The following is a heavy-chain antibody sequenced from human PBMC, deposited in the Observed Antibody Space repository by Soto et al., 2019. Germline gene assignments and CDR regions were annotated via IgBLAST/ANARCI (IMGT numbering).Heavy chain of an antibody. J-gene: IGHJ4*02. CDR2: IKQDGSEK. CDR3: ARDLHYYDSSGYYYFDY. Sequence: PGGSLRLSCAASGFTFSSYWMSWVRQAPGKGLEWVANIKQDGSEKYYVDSVKGRFTISRDNAKNSLYLQMNSLRAEDTAVYYCARDLHYYDSSGYYYFDYWGQGTLVTVSS. V-gene: IGHV3-7*01. D-gene: IGHD3-22*01. CDR1: GFTFSSYW.